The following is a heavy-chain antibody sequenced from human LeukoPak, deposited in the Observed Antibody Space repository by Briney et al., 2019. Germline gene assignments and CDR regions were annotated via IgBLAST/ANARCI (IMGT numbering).Heavy chain of an antibody. J-gene: IGHJ4*02. D-gene: IGHD1-14*01. CDR2: IKEDGSEK. CDR3: GRDSFETDIDY. Sequence: GGSLRLSCAASGFLFSRYWMSWVRQAPGKGLEWVANIKEDGSEKYYVESMKGRFTISRDNVKNSLYLQINSLRAEDTALYYCGRDSFETDIDYWGQGTLVTVSS. V-gene: IGHV3-7*01. CDR1: GFLFSRYW.